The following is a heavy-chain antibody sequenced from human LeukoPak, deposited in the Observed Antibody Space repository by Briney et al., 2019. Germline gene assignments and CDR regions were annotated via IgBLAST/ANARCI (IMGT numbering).Heavy chain of an antibody. V-gene: IGHV1-8*03. CDR1: GYTFTSYD. D-gene: IGHD3-3*01. J-gene: IGHJ5*02. CDR2: MNPNSGNT. Sequence: ASVKVSCKASGYTFTSYDINWVRQATGQGLEWMGWMNPNSGNTGYAQKFQGRVTITRNTSISTAYMELSSLRSEDTAVYYCARDRGAYYDFWSGYYSPGWFDPWAREPWSPSPQ. CDR3: ARDRGAYYDFWSGYYSPGWFDP.